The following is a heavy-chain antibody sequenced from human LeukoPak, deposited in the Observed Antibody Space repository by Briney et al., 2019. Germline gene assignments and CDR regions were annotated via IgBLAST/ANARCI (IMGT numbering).Heavy chain of an antibody. CDR2: INEDGSVE. V-gene: IGHV3-7*03. Sequence: PGGSLRLSCAASGFTFSSYCLTWVRQAPGKGLEWVANINEDGSVEYYVDSGKGRVTISRDNAKNSMFLQMNSLRAEATAVYYCARGRYCSGDSCYFDYWGQGTLVTVSS. CDR3: ARGRYCSGDSCYFDY. J-gene: IGHJ4*02. D-gene: IGHD2-15*01. CDR1: GFTFSSYC.